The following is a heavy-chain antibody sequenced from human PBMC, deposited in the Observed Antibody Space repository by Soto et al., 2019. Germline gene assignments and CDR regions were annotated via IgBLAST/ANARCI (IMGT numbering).Heavy chain of an antibody. V-gene: IGHV4-34*01. CDR3: ARVRKYSSSWYSPRETFDY. Sequence: QVQLQQWGAGLLKPSETLSLTCAVYGGSFSGYYWSWIRQPPGKGLEWIGEINHSGSTNYNPSLKSRVTISVDTSKNQFSLKLSSVTAAETAVYYCARVRKYSSSWYSPRETFDYWGQGTLVTVSS. CDR1: GGSFSGYY. CDR2: INHSGST. D-gene: IGHD6-13*01. J-gene: IGHJ4*02.